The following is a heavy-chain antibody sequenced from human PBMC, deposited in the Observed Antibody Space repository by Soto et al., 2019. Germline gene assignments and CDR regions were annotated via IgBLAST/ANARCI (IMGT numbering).Heavy chain of an antibody. CDR3: ARVMGQWLVPYFDY. V-gene: IGHV4-34*01. CDR2: INHSGST. D-gene: IGHD6-19*01. J-gene: IGHJ4*02. CDR1: GGSFSGYY. Sequence: SETLSLTCAVYGGSFSGYYWSWIRQPPGKGLEWIGEINHSGSTNYNPSLKSRVTISVDTSKNQFSLKLSSVTAADTAVYYCARVMGQWLVPYFDYWGQGTLVTVSS.